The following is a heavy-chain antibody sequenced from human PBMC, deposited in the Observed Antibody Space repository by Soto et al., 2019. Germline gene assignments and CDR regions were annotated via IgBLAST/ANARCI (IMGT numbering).Heavy chain of an antibody. V-gene: IGHV3-30*18. Sequence: GGSLRLSCAASGFTFSSYGMHWVRQAPGKGLEWVAVISYDGSNKYYADSVKGRFTISRDNSKNTLYLQMNSLRAEDTAVYYCAKTEWLLSRSSNFDYWGQGTLVTVSS. J-gene: IGHJ4*02. CDR2: ISYDGSNK. CDR3: AKTEWLLSRSSNFDY. D-gene: IGHD3-3*01. CDR1: GFTFSSYG.